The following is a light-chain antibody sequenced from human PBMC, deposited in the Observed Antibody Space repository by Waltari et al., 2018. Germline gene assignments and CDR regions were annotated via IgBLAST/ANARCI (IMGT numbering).Light chain of an antibody. CDR1: TSDIGSYDL. J-gene: IGLJ2*01. CDR2: EVK. Sequence: HSALTPPASVSGSPGQSIPLPCAGTTSDIGSYDLVPWDQKYPGKAPKLIIYEVKNRPSDISPRFSASKSGDTASLTISGLQAEDEAEYYCASYVNSFALVFGGGTKVSVL. V-gene: IGLV2-14*01. CDR3: ASYVNSFALV.